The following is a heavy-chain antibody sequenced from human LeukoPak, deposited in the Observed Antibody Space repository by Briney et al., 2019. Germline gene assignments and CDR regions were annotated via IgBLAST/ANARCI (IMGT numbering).Heavy chain of an antibody. CDR2: IFGGVDT. D-gene: IGHD7-27*01. V-gene: IGHV3-66*01. CDR3: ATSSRNWGPDGFDI. Sequence: GGSLRLSCEASVFSVTNNSMSWFRQAPRKGLEWVSHIFGGVDTYYAVSVRGRFTISRDSSKNTLYLQMNSLRAEDTAVYYCATSSRNWGPDGFDIWGQGIMVTVSS. CDR1: VFSVTNNS. J-gene: IGHJ3*02.